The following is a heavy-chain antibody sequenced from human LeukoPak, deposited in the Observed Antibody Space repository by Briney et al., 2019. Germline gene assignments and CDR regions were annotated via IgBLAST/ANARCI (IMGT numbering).Heavy chain of an antibody. CDR2: ITTYSGLT. V-gene: IGHV1-18*01. CDR3: ARDAEGLDY. CDR1: GYTXXNYG. J-gene: IGHJ4*02. Sequence: AASVKVSCKASGYTXXNYGFXXVXXAPXXXXEWMGWITTYSGLTHYAQKFQGRVTFTTDTSTTTAYMELRRLRSDDTAVYYCARDAEGLDYWGQGTVVTVSS.